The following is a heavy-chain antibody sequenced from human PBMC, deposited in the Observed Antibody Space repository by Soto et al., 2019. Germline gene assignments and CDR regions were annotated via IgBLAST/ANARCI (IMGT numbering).Heavy chain of an antibody. CDR3: ARFSGSYYYAMDV. CDR2: INHSGVT. V-gene: IGHV4-34*01. Sequence: SETLSLTCAVYGGSFSGYYWSWIRQPPGKGLEWIEEINHSGVTNYKPSLKRRVTISVDTSKNQFSLQLKSVTAADTALYYCARFSGSYYYAMDVWGQGSTVTVSS. D-gene: IGHD6-19*01. CDR1: GGSFSGYY. J-gene: IGHJ6*02.